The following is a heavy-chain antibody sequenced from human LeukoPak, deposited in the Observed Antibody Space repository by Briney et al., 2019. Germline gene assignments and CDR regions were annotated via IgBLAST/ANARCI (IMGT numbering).Heavy chain of an antibody. D-gene: IGHD2-2*02. J-gene: IGHJ4*02. CDR1: GGTFSAYY. CDR3: ARAPGGYCSSTSCYTVY. V-gene: IGHV3-11*06. CDR2: ISSSSSYI. Sequence: LSLTCTFYGGTFSAYYWSWIRQPPGKGLEWVSSISSSSSYIYYADSVKGRFTISRDNAKNSLYLQMNSLRAEDTAVYYCARAPGGYCSSTSCYTVYWGQGTLVTVSS.